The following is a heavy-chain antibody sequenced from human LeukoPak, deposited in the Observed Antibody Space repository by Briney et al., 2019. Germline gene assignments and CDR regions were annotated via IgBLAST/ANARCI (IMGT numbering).Heavy chain of an antibody. V-gene: IGHV3-30*02. CDR2: IWYDGSNK. Sequence: GGSLRLSCAASGFTFSHYGMPWVRQAPGKGLEWVAIIWYDGSNKYYADSVKGRFAISRDNSKSTVYLQMDSLAAEDTAVYYCAKDFGHSFGFYNFFDPWGQGTLVTVSS. CDR3: AKDFGHSFGFYNFFDP. J-gene: IGHJ5*02. D-gene: IGHD5-18*01. CDR1: GFTFSHYG.